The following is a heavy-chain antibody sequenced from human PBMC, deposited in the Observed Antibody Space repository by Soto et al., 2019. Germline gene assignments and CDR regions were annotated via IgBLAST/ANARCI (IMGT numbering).Heavy chain of an antibody. D-gene: IGHD5-18*01. J-gene: IGHJ4*02. CDR3: AILPRGYSYVLDEY. CDR1: GGTFSSYA. CDR2: IIPIFGTA. Sequence: QVQLVQSGAEVKKPGSSVKVSCKASGGTFSSYAISWVRQAPGQGLEWMGGIIPIFGTANYAQKFQGRVTITADDSTSTAYMALSSLRSEDTAVYYCAILPRGYSYVLDEYWGQGTLVTVSS. V-gene: IGHV1-69*12.